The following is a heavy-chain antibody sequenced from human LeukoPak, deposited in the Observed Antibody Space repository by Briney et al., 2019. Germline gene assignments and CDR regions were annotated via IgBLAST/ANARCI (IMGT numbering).Heavy chain of an antibody. V-gene: IGHV4-4*07. CDR2: IYSSGST. D-gene: IGHD6-19*01. CDR1: GGSISSYY. Sequence: SETLSLTCTVSGGSISSYYWTWIRQPAGKGLEWIGRIYSSGSTNYNPSLKSRVTISVDTSKNQFSLKLSSVTAADTAVYYCARGSSGSGWPPFNRASYYYYYMDVRGKGTTVTVSS. CDR3: ARGSSGSGWPPFNRASYYYYYMDV. J-gene: IGHJ6*03.